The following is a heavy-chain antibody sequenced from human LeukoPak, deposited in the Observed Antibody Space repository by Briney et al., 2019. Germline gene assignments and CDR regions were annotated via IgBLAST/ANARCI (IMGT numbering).Heavy chain of an antibody. CDR2: IYHSGST. D-gene: IGHD3-10*01. CDR1: GYSISSGYY. J-gene: IGHJ3*02. CDR3: ARAADMVRGVIGAFNI. Sequence: SETLSLTCTVSGYSISSGYYWGWIRQPPGKGLEWIGSIYHSGSTYYNPSLKSRVTISVDTSKNQFSLKLSSVTAADTAVYYCARAADMVRGVIGAFNIWSQGTMVTVS. V-gene: IGHV4-38-2*02.